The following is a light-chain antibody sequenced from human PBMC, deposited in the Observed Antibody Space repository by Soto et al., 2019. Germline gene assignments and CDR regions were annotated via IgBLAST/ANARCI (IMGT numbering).Light chain of an antibody. CDR3: QQYKDWPPLT. V-gene: IGKV3D-15*01. Sequence: EIAMTQSPVTMSASPGERVTLSCRASQSVNFNLAGYQQRPGQAPRVLIYGASNRASGIPDRFSGSGSGTDFTLTISSLEPDDFALYYCQQYKDWPPLTFGGGTRVEIK. CDR1: QSVNFN. CDR2: GAS. J-gene: IGKJ4*01.